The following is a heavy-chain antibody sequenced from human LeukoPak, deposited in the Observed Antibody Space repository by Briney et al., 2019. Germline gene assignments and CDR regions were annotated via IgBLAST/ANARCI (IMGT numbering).Heavy chain of an antibody. CDR2: IDPNSGGT. V-gene: IGHV1-2*02. Sequence: GASVKVSCKASGYTFTGYYMHWVRQAPGQGLEWMGWIDPNSGGTNYAQKFQGRVTMTRDTSISTAYMELSRLRSDDTAVYYCARGPAQLLWFGETPDYWGQGTLVTVSS. CDR3: ARGPAQLLWFGETPDY. D-gene: IGHD3-10*01. CDR1: GYTFTGYY. J-gene: IGHJ4*02.